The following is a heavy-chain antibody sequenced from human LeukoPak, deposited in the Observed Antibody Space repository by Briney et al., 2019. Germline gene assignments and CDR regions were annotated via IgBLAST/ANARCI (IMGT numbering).Heavy chain of an antibody. Sequence: SVKVSCKASGGTFSSYAISWVRQAPGQGLEWMGRIIPILGIANYAQKFQGRVTITADKSTSTAYMELSSLRSEDTAVYYCARDGDYDSSGFRNAFDIWGQGTMVTVSS. V-gene: IGHV1-69*04. CDR2: IIPILGIA. CDR3: ARDGDYDSSGFRNAFDI. CDR1: GGTFSSYA. D-gene: IGHD3-22*01. J-gene: IGHJ3*02.